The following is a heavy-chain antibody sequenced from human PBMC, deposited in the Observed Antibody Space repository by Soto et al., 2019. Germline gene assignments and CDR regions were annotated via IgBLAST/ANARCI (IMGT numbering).Heavy chain of an antibody. J-gene: IGHJ2*01. Sequence: EVQLVESGGGLVQPGGSLRLSCAASGFTFSYYWMHWVRQAPGKGLVWVSRINSDGNTISYVDSVKGRFTISRDNAKNTLYLQMNNLSAEDTAVYYCASVGTGSGYFDLWGRGTLVTVSS. CDR3: ASVGTGSGYFDL. V-gene: IGHV3-74*01. D-gene: IGHD1-1*01. CDR2: INSDGNTI. CDR1: GFTFSYYW.